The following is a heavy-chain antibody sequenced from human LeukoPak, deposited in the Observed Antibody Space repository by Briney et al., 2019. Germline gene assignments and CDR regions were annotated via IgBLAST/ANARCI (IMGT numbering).Heavy chain of an antibody. CDR2: ISAYNGNT. CDR1: GYTFTSYG. J-gene: IGHJ4*02. V-gene: IGHV1-18*01. Sequence: EASVKVSCKASGYTFTSYGISWVRQAPGQGLEWMGWISAYNGNTNYAQKLQGRVTMTTDTSTSTAYTELRSLRSDDTAVYYCARLGIFGVVIETYYFDYWGQGTLVTVSS. CDR3: ARLGIFGVVIETYYFDY. D-gene: IGHD3-3*01.